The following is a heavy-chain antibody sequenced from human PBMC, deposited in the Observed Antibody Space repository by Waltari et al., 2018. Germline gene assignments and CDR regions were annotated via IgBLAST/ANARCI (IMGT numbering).Heavy chain of an antibody. CDR3: ARAHCSGGSCYSRPEFYSWFDP. Sequence: QVQLQESGPGLVKPSETLSLTCAVSGYSISSGYYWGWIRQPPGKGLEWIGSIYHSGSTYYNPSLKSRVTISVDTSKNQFSLKLSSVTAADTAVYYCARAHCSGGSCYSRPEFYSWFDPWGQGTLVTVSS. V-gene: IGHV4-38-2*01. J-gene: IGHJ5*02. D-gene: IGHD2-15*01. CDR1: GYSISSGYY. CDR2: IYHSGST.